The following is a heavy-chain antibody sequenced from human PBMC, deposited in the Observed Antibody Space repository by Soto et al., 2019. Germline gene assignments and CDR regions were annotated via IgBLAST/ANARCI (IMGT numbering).Heavy chain of an antibody. D-gene: IGHD6-6*01. CDR3: ARGRSIAARPYYYYGMDV. J-gene: IGHJ6*02. CDR2: IIPIFGTA. V-gene: IGHV1-69*13. CDR1: GGTFSSYA. Sequence: ASVKVSCKASGGTFSSYAISWVRQAPGQGLEWMGGIIPIFGTANYAQKFQGRVTITADESTSTAYMELSSLRSEDTAVYYCARGRSIAARPYYYYGMDVWGQGTTVTVSS.